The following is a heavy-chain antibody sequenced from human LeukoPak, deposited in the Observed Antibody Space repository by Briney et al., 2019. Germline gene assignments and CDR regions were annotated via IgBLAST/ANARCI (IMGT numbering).Heavy chain of an antibody. CDR1: GFPFSDFS. J-gene: IGHJ4*02. V-gene: IGHV3-23*01. D-gene: IGHD2-8*01. Sequence: GGSLRLSCATSGFPFSDFSMSWVRQAPGKGLEWISTTNSGGTSTYYAETVKGRFTISRDNSKNTLYLQMSSLRVEDTAVYYCAKQSYARSLGEGGPGTLVSVSS. CDR2: TNSGGTST. CDR3: AKQSYARSLGE.